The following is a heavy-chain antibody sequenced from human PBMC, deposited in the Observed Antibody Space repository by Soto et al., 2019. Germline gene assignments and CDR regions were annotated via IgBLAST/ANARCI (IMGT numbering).Heavy chain of an antibody. J-gene: IGHJ4*02. CDR2: IYYSGST. Sequence: SETLSLTCAVSGCSISSGGYSWSWIRQPPGKGLEWIGYIYYSGSTNYNPSLKSRVTMSVDTSKNQFSLKLSSVTAADTAVYYCARTYFYDSSGPYYFDYWGQGALVTVSS. CDR1: GCSISSGGYS. CDR3: ARTYFYDSSGPYYFDY. V-gene: IGHV4-61*08. D-gene: IGHD3-22*01.